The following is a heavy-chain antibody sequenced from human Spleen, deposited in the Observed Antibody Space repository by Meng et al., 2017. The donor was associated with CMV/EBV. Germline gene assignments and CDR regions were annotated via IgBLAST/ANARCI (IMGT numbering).Heavy chain of an antibody. Sequence: SETLSLTCAVYGGSFSGYYWSWIRQHPGKGLEWIGYIYYSGSTNYNPSLKSRVTISVDTSKNQLSLKLSSVTAADTAVYYCARDHPSGSYGGWFAPWGQGTLVTVSS. CDR1: GGSFSGYY. V-gene: IGHV4-59*13. D-gene: IGHD1-26*01. J-gene: IGHJ5*02. CDR2: IYYSGST. CDR3: ARDHPSGSYGGWFAP.